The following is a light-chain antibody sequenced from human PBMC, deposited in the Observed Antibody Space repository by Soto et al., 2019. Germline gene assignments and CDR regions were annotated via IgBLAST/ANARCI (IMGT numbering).Light chain of an antibody. CDR3: CSYAGSYTYV. CDR2: EGN. Sequence: QSALTQPASVSGSPGQSITISCTGASXDIAKYNFVSWYQQHPDKAPKLIIYEGNKRPSGISHRFSASNSGNPASLTISGLQAEDEADYYCCSYAGSYTYVFGTGTKVTVL. V-gene: IGLV2-23*01. CDR1: SXDIAKYNF. J-gene: IGLJ1*01.